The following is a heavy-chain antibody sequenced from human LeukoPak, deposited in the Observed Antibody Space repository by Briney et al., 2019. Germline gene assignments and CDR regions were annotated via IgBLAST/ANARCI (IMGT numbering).Heavy chain of an antibody. D-gene: IGHD2-15*01. V-gene: IGHV4-59*08. CDR1: GGSISSYY. CDR3: ARSATWQLFFGY. Sequence: SETLSLTCTVPGGSISSYYWSWIRRPPGKGLEWIGYMYYSGSTNYNPSLKSRVTISVDTSKNQFSLKLSSVTAADTAVYYCARSATWQLFFGYWGQGTLVTVSS. J-gene: IGHJ4*02. CDR2: MYYSGST.